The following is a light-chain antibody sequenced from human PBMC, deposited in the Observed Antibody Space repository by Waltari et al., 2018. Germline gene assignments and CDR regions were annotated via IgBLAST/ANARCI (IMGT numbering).Light chain of an antibody. CDR1: SSDVGGYNY. V-gene: IGLV2-8*01. Sequence: QSALTQPPSASGSPGQSVTISCTGTSSDVGGYNYVSWYQQHPGKAPKLMIYGVSKRPSGVPDRFSGSKSGNTASLTVSGLQAEDEADYYCSSYAGSTLFGGGTKLTVL. CDR3: SSYAGSTL. J-gene: IGLJ2*01. CDR2: GVS.